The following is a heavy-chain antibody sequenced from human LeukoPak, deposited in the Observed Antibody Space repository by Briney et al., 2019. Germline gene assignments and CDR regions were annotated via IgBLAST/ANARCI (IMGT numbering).Heavy chain of an antibody. CDR1: GDSVSSNSSA. V-gene: IGHV6-1*01. Sequence: SQTLSLTCAISGDSVSSNSSAWNWIRQSPSRGLEWLGRTYYRSKWYNDYAVSVKSRITINPDTSKNQFSLQLNSVTPEDTAVYYCARATDCSSTSCSWNPQYYFDYWGQGTLVTVSS. J-gene: IGHJ4*02. CDR3: ARATDCSSTSCSWNPQYYFDY. D-gene: IGHD2-2*01. CDR2: TYYRSKWYN.